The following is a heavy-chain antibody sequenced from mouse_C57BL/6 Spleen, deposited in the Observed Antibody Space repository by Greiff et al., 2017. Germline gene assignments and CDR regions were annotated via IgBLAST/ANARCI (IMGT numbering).Heavy chain of an antibody. CDR2: ISRGSSTI. D-gene: IGHD1-1*01. J-gene: IGHJ3*01. CDR3: ARDGSSPFAY. CDR1: GFTFSDYG. V-gene: IGHV5-17*01. Sequence: EVKVVESGGGLVKPGGSLKLSCAASGFTFSDYGMHWVRQAPEKGLEWVAYISRGSSTIYYADTVKGRFPISRDNAKNTLFLQMTSRRSEDTAMYYCARDGSSPFAYWGQGTLGTVCA.